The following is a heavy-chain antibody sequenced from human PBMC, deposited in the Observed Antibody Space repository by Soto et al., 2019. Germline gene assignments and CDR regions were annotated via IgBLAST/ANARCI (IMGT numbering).Heavy chain of an antibody. CDR1: GGSFSGYY. CDR2: INHSGST. V-gene: IGHV4-34*01. J-gene: IGHJ6*02. D-gene: IGHD3-16*02. CDR3: ARDLRHCDYVWGSYRYTYGMDV. Sequence: KTSETLSLTCAVYGGSFSGYYWSWIRQPPGKGLEWIGEINHSGSTNYNPSLKSRVTISVDTSKNQFSLKLSSVTAADTAVYYCARDLRHCDYVWGSYRYTYGMDVWGQGTTVTVSS.